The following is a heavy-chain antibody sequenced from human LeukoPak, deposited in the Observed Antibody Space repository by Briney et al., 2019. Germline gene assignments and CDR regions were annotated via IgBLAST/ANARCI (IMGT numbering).Heavy chain of an antibody. CDR2: IYYSGST. CDR3: ATFPRSSSCYYFDY. J-gene: IGHJ4*02. CDR1: GGSISSYY. V-gene: IGHV4-59*01. D-gene: IGHD6-13*01. Sequence: PSETLSLTCTVSGGSISSYYWSWIRQPPGKGLEWIGYIYYSGSTNYNPSLKSRVTISVDTSKNQFSLKLSSVTAADTAVYYCATFPRSSSCYYFDYWGQGTLVTVSS.